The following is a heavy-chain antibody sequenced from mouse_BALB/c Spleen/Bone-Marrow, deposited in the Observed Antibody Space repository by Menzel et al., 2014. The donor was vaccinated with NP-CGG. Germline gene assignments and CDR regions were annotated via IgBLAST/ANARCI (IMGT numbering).Heavy chain of an antibody. J-gene: IGHJ2*01. D-gene: IGHD1-3*01. CDR3: ARSYKSFDF. CDR2: VDPYYGSP. CDR1: GYSFTGYN. Sequence: EVKLMGSGPKLEKPGASVKISCKASGYSFTGYNMNWVKQYNGQSLEWIGNVDPYYGSPIYNQKFKGKATLTVDKSSSTAYMQLERLTSEDSAVYYCARSYKSFDFWGQGTTLTVSS. V-gene: IGHV1-39*01.